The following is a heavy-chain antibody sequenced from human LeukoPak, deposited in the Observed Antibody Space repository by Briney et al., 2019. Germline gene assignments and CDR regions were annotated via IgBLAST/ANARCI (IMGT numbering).Heavy chain of an antibody. J-gene: IGHJ4*02. CDR1: GYTFIDYS. V-gene: IGHV1-2*02. CDR2: INPHSGAT. D-gene: IGHD3-16*01. Sequence: ASVTVSCKTFGYTFIDYSIHWVRQAPGQGLEWMGWINPHSGATKYGQKFQGRVTVTRDTSISTAYMEVTRLNSDDTAIYYCARDFFSEITYHGEIAYFDQWGRGTLVSVSS. CDR3: ARDFFSEITYHGEIAYFDQ.